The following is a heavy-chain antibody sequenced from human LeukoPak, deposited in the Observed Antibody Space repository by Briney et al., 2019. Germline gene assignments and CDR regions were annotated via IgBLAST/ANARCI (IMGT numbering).Heavy chain of an antibody. CDR3: ARPRYYDGSGYLE. D-gene: IGHD3-22*01. CDR1: GDSVSRSDSY. Sequence: SETLSLTCSVSGDSVSRSDSYWDWIRQPPGKGLEWIGTIYYSGRTYYSPSLKSRVTLSVDTSSNQFSLNLRSVTAADTAVYYCARPRYYDGSGYLEWGQGTLLSVSS. J-gene: IGHJ1*01. CDR2: IYYSGRT. V-gene: IGHV4-39*01.